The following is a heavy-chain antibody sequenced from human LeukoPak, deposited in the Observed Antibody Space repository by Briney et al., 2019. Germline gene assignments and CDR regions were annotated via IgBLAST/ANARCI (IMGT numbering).Heavy chain of an antibody. CDR1: GGTFSSYG. V-gene: IGHV1-69*05. D-gene: IGHD5-24*01. Sequence: GASVKVSCKPSGGTFSSYGVSWVRQAPGQGLEWMGGIIPIFRSTNYAQRFRGRVTITTDESTSTVYMELSSLRSEDTAVYYCARSQRAGYNVYYFDSWGQETLVTVSS. J-gene: IGHJ4*02. CDR2: IIPIFRST. CDR3: ARSQRAGYNVYYFDS.